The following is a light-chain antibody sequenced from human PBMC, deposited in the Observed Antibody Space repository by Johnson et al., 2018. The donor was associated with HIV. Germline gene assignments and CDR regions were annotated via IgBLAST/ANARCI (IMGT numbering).Light chain of an antibody. J-gene: IGLJ1*01. Sequence: QSVLTQPPSVSAAPGQKVTISCSGSSSNIGNNYVSWYQQLPGTAPKLLIYENNKRPSGIPDRFSGSKSGTSATLGITGLQTGDEADYYCGTWDSSLSAYVFATDTKVTVL. CDR1: SSNIGNNY. V-gene: IGLV1-51*02. CDR2: ENN. CDR3: GTWDSSLSAYV.